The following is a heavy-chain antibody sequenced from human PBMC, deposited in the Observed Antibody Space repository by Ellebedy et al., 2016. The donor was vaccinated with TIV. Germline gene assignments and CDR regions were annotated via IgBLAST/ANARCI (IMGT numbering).Heavy chain of an antibody. Sequence: GESLKISXAASGFTFSTCWMSWVRQAPGKGLEWVATVNPSESQRSSVDSVKGRFTISRDNAKSSLYLRMNSLRAEDTAVYYCATRRACSNGDCYGLDYWGQGTLVTVSS. CDR2: VNPSESQR. J-gene: IGHJ4*02. D-gene: IGHD2-21*02. CDR3: ATRRACSNGDCYGLDY. V-gene: IGHV3-7*01. CDR1: GFTFSTCW.